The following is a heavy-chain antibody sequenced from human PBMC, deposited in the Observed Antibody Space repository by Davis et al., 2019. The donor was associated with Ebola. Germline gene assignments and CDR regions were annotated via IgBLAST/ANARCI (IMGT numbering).Heavy chain of an antibody. D-gene: IGHD4-17*01. CDR2: IKQDGSEK. CDR1: GFTFSSHW. CDR3: ARGGAVKFDY. Sequence: GGSLRLSCAASGFTFSSHWMSWVRQAPGKGLEWVANIKQDGSEKDYVDSVKGRFTISRDNAKNSLYLQMNSLRDDDTALYYCARGGAVKFDYWGQGTLVTVSS. V-gene: IGHV3-7*01. J-gene: IGHJ4*02.